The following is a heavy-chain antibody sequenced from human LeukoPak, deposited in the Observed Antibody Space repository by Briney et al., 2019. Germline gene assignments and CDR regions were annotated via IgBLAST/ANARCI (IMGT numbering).Heavy chain of an antibody. D-gene: IGHD3-10*01. CDR2: IYTSGST. V-gene: IGHV4-61*02. CDR3: ARGKEVITMLRGLKPGYYFDY. Sequence: SETLSLTCTVSGGSISSGSYYWSWIRQPAGKGLEWIGRIYTSGSTNYNPSLKSRVTISVDTSKNQFSLKLNSVTAADTAVYYCARGKEVITMLRGLKPGYYFDYWGQGTLVTVSS. J-gene: IGHJ4*02. CDR1: GGSISSGSYY.